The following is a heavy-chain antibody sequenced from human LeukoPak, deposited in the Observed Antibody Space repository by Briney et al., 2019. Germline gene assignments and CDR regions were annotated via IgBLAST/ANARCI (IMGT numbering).Heavy chain of an antibody. D-gene: IGHD5-24*01. CDR1: GGSISTYY. V-gene: IGHV4-4*07. CDR2: VDSSGST. Sequence: SETLSLTCTVSGGSISTYYWAWIRQPAGKGLEWIGRVDSSGSTNYNPSLKSRVTMSVDTSKNQFSLRLSSVTAADTAAYYCARTGYNAYWGQGTLVTVSS. J-gene: IGHJ4*02. CDR3: ARTGYNAY.